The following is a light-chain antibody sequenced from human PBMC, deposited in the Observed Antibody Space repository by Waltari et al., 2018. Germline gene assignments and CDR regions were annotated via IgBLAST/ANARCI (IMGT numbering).Light chain of an antibody. CDR3: YSFTSSGAFR. CDR2: DVS. J-gene: IGLJ2*01. Sequence: SPLTPPASASGSPGPSTTTSCTATSSAGGGYNYSSWYQQHPGKVPKLMIYDVSHRPAGVYNRFSGSKSGNTTSLTISGFQAEDEADYYCYSFTSSGAFRFGGGTKLTVV. CDR1: SSAGGGYNY. V-gene: IGLV2-14*03.